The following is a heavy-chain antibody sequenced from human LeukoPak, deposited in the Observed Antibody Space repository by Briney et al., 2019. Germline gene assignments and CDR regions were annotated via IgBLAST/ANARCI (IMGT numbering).Heavy chain of an antibody. Sequence: SETLSLTCAVSGGSISSSNWWSWVRPPPGKGLEWIGEIYHSGSTNYNPSLKSRVTISVDKSKNQFSLKLSSVTAADTAVYYCARSYYGDSSGSFDYWGQGTLVTVSS. D-gene: IGHD3-22*01. V-gene: IGHV4-4*02. CDR3: ARSYYGDSSGSFDY. CDR2: IYHSGST. CDR1: GGSISSSNW. J-gene: IGHJ4*02.